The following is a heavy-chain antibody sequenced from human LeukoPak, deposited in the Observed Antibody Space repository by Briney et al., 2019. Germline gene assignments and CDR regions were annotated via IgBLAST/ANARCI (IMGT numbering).Heavy chain of an antibody. V-gene: IGHV1-46*01. J-gene: IGHJ6*04. CDR3: ARDTTIAAAGMGTIYGMDV. CDR1: GYTFTSYY. Sequence: GASVKVSCKASGYTFTSYYMHWVRQAPGQGLEWMGIINPSGASTSYAQKFQGRVTMTRDTSTSTVYMDLSSLRSEDTAVYYCARDTTIAAAGMGTIYGMDVWGKGTTVTVSS. CDR2: INPSGAST. D-gene: IGHD6-13*01.